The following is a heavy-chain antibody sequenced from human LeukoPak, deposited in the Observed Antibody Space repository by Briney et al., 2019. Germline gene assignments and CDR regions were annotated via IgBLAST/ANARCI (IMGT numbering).Heavy chain of an antibody. D-gene: IGHD3-22*01. J-gene: IGHJ4*02. CDR1: GISFSSYA. CDR3: AKDLRQYYYDSSGYYPY. V-gene: IGHV3-23*01. CDR2: ISGSGGST. Sequence: AFLLLSCAASGISFSSYAMSWVRPAPGKGLELVSTISGSGGSTYYADSVKGRFTISRDNSKNTLYLQMNSLRAEDTAVYYCAKDLRQYYYDSSGYYPYWGQGTLVTVSS.